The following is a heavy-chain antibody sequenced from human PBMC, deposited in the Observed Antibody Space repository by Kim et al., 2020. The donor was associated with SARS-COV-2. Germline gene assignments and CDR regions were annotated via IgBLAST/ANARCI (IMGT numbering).Heavy chain of an antibody. V-gene: IGHV4-59*01. D-gene: IGHD6-19*01. CDR2: IYYSGST. CDR1: GGSISSYY. CDR3: ARKSSIGWYGHPIYYYYYGMDV. Sequence: SETLSLTCTVSGGSISSYYWSWIRQPPGKGLEWIGYIYYSGSTNYNPSLKSRVTISVDTSKNQFSLKLSSVTAADTAVYYCARKSSIGWYGHPIYYYYYGMDVWGQGTTVTVSS. J-gene: IGHJ6*02.